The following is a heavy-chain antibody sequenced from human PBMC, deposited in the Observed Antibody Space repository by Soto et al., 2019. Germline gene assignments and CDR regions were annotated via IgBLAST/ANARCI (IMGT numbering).Heavy chain of an antibody. Sequence: QVQLVESGGGVVQPGRSPRLSCAASGFTFSSYGMHWVRQAPGKGLEWVAVIWYDGSNKYYADSVKGRFTISRDNSKNTLYLQMNSLRAEDTAVYYCARDPTLSSGYSSSWLYVDLWCRGPLVTVSS. V-gene: IGHV3-33*01. CDR1: GFTFSSYG. CDR2: IWYDGSNK. D-gene: IGHD6-13*01. J-gene: IGHJ2*01. CDR3: ARDPTLSSGYSSSWLYVDL.